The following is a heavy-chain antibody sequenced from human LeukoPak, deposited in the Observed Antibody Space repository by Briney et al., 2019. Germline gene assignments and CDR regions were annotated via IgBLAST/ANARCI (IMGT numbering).Heavy chain of an antibody. J-gene: IGHJ4*02. CDR1: GFTFSSYW. Sequence: GGSLRLSCVASGFTFSSYWMHWVRQDPRKGLVWVSRISGDGRNINYADSVRGRFTISRDNAKNTLYLQMNTLRVEDTAVYYCAGPHDYLDYWGQGTRVTVSS. V-gene: IGHV3-74*01. CDR3: AGPHDYLDY. CDR2: ISGDGRNI.